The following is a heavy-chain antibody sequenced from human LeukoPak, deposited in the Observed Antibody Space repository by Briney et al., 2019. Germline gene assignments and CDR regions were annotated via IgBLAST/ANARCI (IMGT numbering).Heavy chain of an antibody. CDR3: AKDQFKPSGITMVRGVRGYYYYMDV. Sequence: GGSLRLSCAASGFTFSSYSMYWVRQAPGKGLEWVAFIRSDGTNKYYADSVRGRFTISRDNSKNTLYLQMNSLRAEDTAVYYCAKDQFKPSGITMVRGVRGYYYYMDVWGKGTTVTISS. V-gene: IGHV3-30*02. CDR1: GFTFSSYS. J-gene: IGHJ6*03. CDR2: IRSDGTNK. D-gene: IGHD3-10*01.